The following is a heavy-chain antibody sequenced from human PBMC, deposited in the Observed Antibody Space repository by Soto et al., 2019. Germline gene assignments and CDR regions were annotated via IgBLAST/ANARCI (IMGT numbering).Heavy chain of an antibody. D-gene: IGHD3-22*01. CDR3: ARWKYYYDSSGYFFDY. CDR1: GFTFSSYW. J-gene: IGHJ4*02. Sequence: PGGSLRLSCAASGFTFSSYWMHWVRQAPGKGLVWVSRINSDGSTTTYADSVKGRFTISRDNAKNTLYLQMNSLRAEDTAVYHCARWKYYYDSSGYFFDYWGQGTLVTVSS. CDR2: INSDGSTT. V-gene: IGHV3-74*01.